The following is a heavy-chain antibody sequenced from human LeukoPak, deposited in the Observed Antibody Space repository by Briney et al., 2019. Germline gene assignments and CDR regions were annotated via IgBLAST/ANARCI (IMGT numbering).Heavy chain of an antibody. V-gene: IGHV3-20*04. CDR2: INWNGGST. D-gene: IGHD5-24*01. CDR3: AREPYGVEDENPFDY. Sequence: GGSLRLSCAASGFTFDDYGMSWVRQAPGKGLEWVSGINWNGGSTGYADSVKGRFTISRDNAKNSLYLQMNSLRAEDTALYYCAREPYGVEDENPFDYWGQGTLVTVSS. J-gene: IGHJ4*02. CDR1: GFTFDDYG.